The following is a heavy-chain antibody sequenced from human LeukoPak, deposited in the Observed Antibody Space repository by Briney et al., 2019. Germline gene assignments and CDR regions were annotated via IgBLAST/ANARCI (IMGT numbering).Heavy chain of an antibody. CDR1: GFTSSSYA. CDR3: AKWSRSYSSGWYYDYGMDV. V-gene: IGHV3-23*01. Sequence: LAGGSLRLSCAASGFTSSSYAMSWVRQAPGKGLEWVSAISGSGGSTHYADSVKGRFTISRDNSKNTLYLQMNSLRAEDTAVYYCAKWSRSYSSGWYYDYGMDVWGQGTTVTVSS. J-gene: IGHJ6*02. D-gene: IGHD6-19*01. CDR2: ISGSGGST.